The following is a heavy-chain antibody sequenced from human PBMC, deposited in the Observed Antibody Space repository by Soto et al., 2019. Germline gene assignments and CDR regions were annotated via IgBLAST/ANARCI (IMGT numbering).Heavy chain of an antibody. CDR1: GLALGECT. V-gene: IGHV3-49*04. D-gene: IGHD2-2*01. CDR3: TRPLSTPPGSSPDYYGLDG. J-gene: IGHJ6*02. Sequence: SLIRGYRACGLALGECTRRGVRQSAGRGVGWVGFIISKPYGETTEYAAGVKGRFTISRDDYRSIAYLQMSSLKTEDTAVYWCTRPLSTPPGSSPDYYGLDGWGPATTVTVS. CDR2: IISKPYGETT.